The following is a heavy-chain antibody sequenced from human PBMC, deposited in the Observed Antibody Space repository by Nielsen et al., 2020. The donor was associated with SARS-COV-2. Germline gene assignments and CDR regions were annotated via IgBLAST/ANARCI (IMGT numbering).Heavy chain of an antibody. D-gene: IGHD3-22*01. CDR1: GYSFTSYW. CDR3: ATLGRYYYDSSSYLDAFDI. J-gene: IGHJ3*02. V-gene: IGHV5-10-1*01. Sequence: GESLKISCKGSGYSFTSYWISWVRQMPGKGLEWMGRIDPSDSYTNYSPSFQGHVTISADKSISTAYLQWSGLKASDTAMYYCATLGRYYYDSSSYLDAFDIWGQGTMVTVSS. CDR2: IDPSDSYT.